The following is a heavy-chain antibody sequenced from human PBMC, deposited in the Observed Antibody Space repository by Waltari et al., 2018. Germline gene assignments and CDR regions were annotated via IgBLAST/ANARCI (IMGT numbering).Heavy chain of an antibody. CDR2: IYANGNT. J-gene: IGHJ3*02. Sequence: QVQLQESGPGLVKPSEILSLTCTVSGGSVDNFYWSWIRQPAGKGLEWIGRIYANGNTNYNPSLKTRVTMSEDMSKNEVSLTLTSVTAADTAVYYCAKMAAKVGAHDAFDIWGQGTMVIVSS. V-gene: IGHV4-4*07. CDR3: AKMAAKVGAHDAFDI. D-gene: IGHD1-26*01. CDR1: GGSVDNFY.